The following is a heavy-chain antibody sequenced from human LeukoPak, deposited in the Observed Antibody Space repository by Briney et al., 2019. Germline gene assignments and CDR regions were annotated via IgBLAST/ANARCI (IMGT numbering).Heavy chain of an antibody. CDR3: ARLRSVVTTYYFDY. CDR1: GGSFSGYY. CDR2: INHSGST. V-gene: IGHV4-34*01. Sequence: PSETLSLTCAVYGGSFSGYYWSWIRQPPGKGLEWIGEINHSGSTNYNPSLKSRVTISVDTSKNQFSLKLSSVTAADTAVYYCARLRSVVTTYYFDYWGQGTLVTVSS. D-gene: IGHD4-23*01. J-gene: IGHJ4*02.